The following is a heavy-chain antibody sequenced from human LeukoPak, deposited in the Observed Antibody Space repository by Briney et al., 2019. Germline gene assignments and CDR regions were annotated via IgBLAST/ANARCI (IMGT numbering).Heavy chain of an antibody. V-gene: IGHV3-48*02. CDR1: GFSISNYG. D-gene: IGHD6-13*01. CDR2: IRSGSSTK. J-gene: IGHJ4*02. Sequence: GGSLRLSCAGSGFSISNYGMNWVRQAPGKGLEWLSYIRSGSSTKYYADSVEGRFTISRDNAQNSLYLQMNSLRDEDSGVYYCARGGYRSSSPFDYWGQGTLVTVSS. CDR3: ARGGYRSSSPFDY.